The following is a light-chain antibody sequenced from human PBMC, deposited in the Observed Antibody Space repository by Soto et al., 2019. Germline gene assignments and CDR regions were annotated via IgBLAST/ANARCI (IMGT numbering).Light chain of an antibody. V-gene: IGLV2-14*01. CDR3: SSYTSSSTLEVV. Sequence: QSALTQPASVSGSPGQSITISCTGTSSDVGGYNYVSWYQQYPGKAPKLMIYEVSNRPSGVSNRFSGSKSGNTASLTISGLQAEDDADYYCSSYTSSSTLEVVFGGGTQLTVL. J-gene: IGLJ2*01. CDR2: EVS. CDR1: SSDVGGYNY.